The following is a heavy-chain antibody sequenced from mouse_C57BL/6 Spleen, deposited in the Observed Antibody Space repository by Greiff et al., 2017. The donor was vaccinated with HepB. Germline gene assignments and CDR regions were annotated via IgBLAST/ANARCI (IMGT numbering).Heavy chain of an antibody. CDR2: ISSGSSTI. CDR3: ARSGYGNYVRFAY. Sequence: EVQLVESGGGLVKPGGSLKLSCAASGFTFSDYGMHWVRQAPEKGLEWVAYISSGSSTIYYADTVKGRFTISRDNAKNTLFLQMTSLRSEDTAIYYGARSGYGNYVRFAYWGQGTLVTVSA. J-gene: IGHJ3*01. V-gene: IGHV5-17*01. CDR1: GFTFSDYG. D-gene: IGHD2-1*01.